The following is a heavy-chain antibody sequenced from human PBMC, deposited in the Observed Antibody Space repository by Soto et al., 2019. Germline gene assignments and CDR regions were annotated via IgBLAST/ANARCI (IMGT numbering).Heavy chain of an antibody. CDR2: IDNDGGRT. D-gene: IGHD4-4*01. V-gene: IGHV3-74*01. J-gene: IGHJ4*02. CDR1: GFTFSNYW. CDR3: ARDVQFQSFDY. Sequence: GGSLRLSCAASGFTFSNYWMHWVRQVPGEGLVWVSRIDNDGGRTSYADSVKGRFTISRDNAQNTLYLQMDGLRAEDTAVYYCARDVQFQSFDYWGPGTLVTVSS.